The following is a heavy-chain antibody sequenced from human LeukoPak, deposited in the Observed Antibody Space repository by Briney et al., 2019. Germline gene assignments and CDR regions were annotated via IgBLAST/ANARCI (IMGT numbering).Heavy chain of an antibody. CDR3: ARGRPMVRGPYYYMDV. Sequence: SETLSLTCAVYGGSFSGYYWSWIRQPPGKGLEWIGEINHSGSTNYNPSLKSRVTISVDTSKNQFSLKLSSVTAADTAVYYCARGRPMVRGPYYYMDVWGKGTTVTVSS. CDR2: INHSGST. J-gene: IGHJ6*03. V-gene: IGHV4-34*01. CDR1: GGSFSGYY. D-gene: IGHD3-10*01.